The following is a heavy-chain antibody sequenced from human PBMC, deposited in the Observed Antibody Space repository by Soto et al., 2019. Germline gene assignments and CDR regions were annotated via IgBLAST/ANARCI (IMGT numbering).Heavy chain of an antibody. V-gene: IGHV3-23*01. D-gene: IGHD3-16*02. J-gene: IGHJ4*02. Sequence: EAQLLESGGGLVQPGGSLRLSCVASGFTFNYYDVSWVRRAPGKGLEWVSTISDTGGDTYYGDSVKGRFSISRDKSRSTVCLQMHSLTVDDTALYYCANSSARLRMATIGGLIPLGFDYWGQGILVTVSS. CDR3: ANSSARLRMATIGGLIPLGFDY. CDR2: ISDTGGDT. CDR1: GFTFNYYD.